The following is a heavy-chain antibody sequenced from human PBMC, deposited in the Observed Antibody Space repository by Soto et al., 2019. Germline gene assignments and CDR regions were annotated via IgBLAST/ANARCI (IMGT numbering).Heavy chain of an antibody. CDR3: AIGTVGSIAAAGTVVGAFDI. Sequence: SVKVSCKASGGTFSSYTISWVRQAPGQGLEWMGRIIPILGITNYAQKLQGRVTITTDKSTSTAYMEQSSLRSDDTAVYYCAIGTVGSIAAAGTVVGAFDIWGQGTMVTVSS. J-gene: IGHJ3*02. V-gene: IGHV1-69*02. D-gene: IGHD6-13*01. CDR1: GGTFSSYT. CDR2: IIPILGIT.